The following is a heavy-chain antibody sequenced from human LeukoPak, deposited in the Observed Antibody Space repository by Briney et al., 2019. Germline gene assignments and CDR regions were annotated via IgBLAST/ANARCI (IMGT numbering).Heavy chain of an antibody. Sequence: GASVKVSCKASGGTFNSYAISWVRQAPGQGLEWMGGIIPIFGTANYAQKFQGRVTITTDESTSTAYMELSSLRSEDTAVYYCARVATVTTTGVFDYWGQGTLVTVSS. CDR1: GGTFNSYA. J-gene: IGHJ4*02. CDR3: ARVATVTTTGVFDY. V-gene: IGHV1-69*05. D-gene: IGHD4-17*01. CDR2: IIPIFGTA.